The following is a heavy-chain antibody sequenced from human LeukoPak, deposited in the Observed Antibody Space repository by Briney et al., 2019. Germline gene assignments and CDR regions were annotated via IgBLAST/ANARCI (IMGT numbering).Heavy chain of an antibody. J-gene: IGHJ4*02. CDR2: ISAYNGNT. Sequence: GASVKVSCKASGYTFTSYGISWVRQAPGQGLEWMGWISAYNGNTNYAQKLQGRVTMTTDTSTSTAYMELRSLGSDDTAVYYCARDEYFYCSSTSCYLASFDYWGQGTLVTVSS. D-gene: IGHD2-2*01. V-gene: IGHV1-18*04. CDR1: GYTFTSYG. CDR3: ARDEYFYCSSTSCYLASFDY.